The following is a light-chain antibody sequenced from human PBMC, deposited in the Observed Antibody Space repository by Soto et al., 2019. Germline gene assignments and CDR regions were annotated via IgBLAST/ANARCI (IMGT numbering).Light chain of an antibody. CDR3: QQSHNWYT. CDR1: QSVDHS. Sequence: EIVLTQSPATLSVSPGERATLSCRASQSVDHSLHWYQQKPGQAPRLLIYRASTRATGIPARFSGSGSGTEFTLTINSLQSEDVAVYYCQQSHNWYTFGQGTKVDIK. V-gene: IGKV3-15*01. J-gene: IGKJ2*01. CDR2: RAS.